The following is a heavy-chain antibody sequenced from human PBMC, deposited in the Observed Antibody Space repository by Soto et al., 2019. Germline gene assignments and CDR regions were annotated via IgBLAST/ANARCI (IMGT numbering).Heavy chain of an antibody. CDR2: INHSGST. D-gene: IGHD2-15*01. CDR3: ARSGSVVVAAIVRGARRFDP. V-gene: IGHV4-34*01. Sequence: QVQLQQWGAGLLKPSETLSLTCAVYGGSFSGYYWSWIRQPPGKGLEWIGEINHSGSTNYNPSLKSRVTISLYTTKNQFSLKLSSVTAADTAVYYCARSGSVVVAAIVRGARRFDPWGQGTLVTVSS. J-gene: IGHJ5*02. CDR1: GGSFSGYY.